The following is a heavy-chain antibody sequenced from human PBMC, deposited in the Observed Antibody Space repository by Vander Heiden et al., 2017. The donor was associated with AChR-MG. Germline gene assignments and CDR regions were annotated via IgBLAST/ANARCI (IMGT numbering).Heavy chain of an antibody. Sequence: QVQLVQSGAEVKKPRSSVKVSCKASGCTFRSYAISWVRQAPGRGLEWMGGIITIIGTANHAPKFQGRVTINADESTSTAYMELSSLRSEETAVYYCAGDTKGRNYWGQGTLVTVSS. CDR3: AGDTKGRNY. J-gene: IGHJ4*02. D-gene: IGHD1-26*01. V-gene: IGHV1-69*01. CDR1: GCTFRSYA. CDR2: IITIIGTA.